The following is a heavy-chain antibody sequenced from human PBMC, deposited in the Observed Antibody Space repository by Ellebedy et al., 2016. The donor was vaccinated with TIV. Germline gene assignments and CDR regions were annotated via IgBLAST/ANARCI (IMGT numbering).Heavy chain of an antibody. J-gene: IGHJ3*02. D-gene: IGHD3-10*01. CDR2: IGSTITTI. CDR3: ARGGGSRLSHSFDI. CDR1: GFTISFTTYS. V-gene: IGHV3-48*04. Sequence: GESLKISCAASGFTISFTTYSTNWVRQAPGKGLEWVSYIGSTITTIYYADSVKGRFTISRDNAKKSLYLQMNSLRAEDTAVYYCARGGGSRLSHSFDIWGQGTMVTVSS.